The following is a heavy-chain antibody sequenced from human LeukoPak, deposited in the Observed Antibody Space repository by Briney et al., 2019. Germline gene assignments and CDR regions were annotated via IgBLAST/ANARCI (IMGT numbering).Heavy chain of an antibody. CDR1: GITFNNYW. J-gene: IGHJ4*02. Sequence: QPGGSLRLSCAASGITFNNYWLHWVRQAPGKGLVWVSRIDTDGSGPIYADSVKGRFTVSRDNAKNTLYLQMTSLRAEDTAVYYCARGGYSSGLDYWGQGILVTVSS. CDR2: IDTDGSGP. CDR3: ARGGYSSGLDY. V-gene: IGHV3-74*01. D-gene: IGHD6-19*01.